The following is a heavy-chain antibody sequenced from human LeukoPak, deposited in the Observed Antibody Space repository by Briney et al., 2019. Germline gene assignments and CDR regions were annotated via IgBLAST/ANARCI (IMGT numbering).Heavy chain of an antibody. Sequence: SETLSLTCSVSGGSISSYYWSWIRQPPGKGLEWIGYIYYSGSTNYNPSLKSRVTISIDTSKNQFSLKLSSVTAADTAVYYCARVSGYDWESFYDYWGQGTLVTVSS. CDR3: ARVSGYDWESFYDY. V-gene: IGHV4-59*01. J-gene: IGHJ4*02. CDR2: IYYSGST. CDR1: GGSISSYY. D-gene: IGHD5-12*01.